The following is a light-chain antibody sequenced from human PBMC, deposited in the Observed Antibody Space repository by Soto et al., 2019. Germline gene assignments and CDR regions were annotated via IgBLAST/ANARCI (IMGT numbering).Light chain of an antibody. CDR1: NSDVGRYNL. V-gene: IGLV2-23*01. CDR3: CSYAPGSTWV. Sequence: QSALAQPASVSGSPGQSITISCTGTNSDVGRYNLVSWYQHHPGKAPKLVIYEANKRPSGISERFSVSKSGNTASLTISGLQAEDEGHYYCCSYAPGSTWVFGGGT. CDR2: EAN. J-gene: IGLJ3*02.